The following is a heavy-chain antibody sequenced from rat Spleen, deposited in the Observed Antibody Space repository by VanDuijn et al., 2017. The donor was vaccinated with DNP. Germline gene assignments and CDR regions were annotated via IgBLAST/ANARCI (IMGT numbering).Heavy chain of an antibody. V-gene: IGHV2-47*01. J-gene: IGHJ2*01. CDR2: IWSDGDT. Sequence: QVQLKESGPGLVQPSQTLSLTCTVSGLSFSSNSISWIRQTPGKGLEWMGVIWSDGDTDYNSAVKSRLSISRDTSKSQVFLKMNSLHTEDTAMYFCARVGIPIATVPYYFDYWGQGIMVTVSS. D-gene: IGHD1-9*01. CDR3: ARVGIPIATVPYYFDY. CDR1: GLSFSSNS.